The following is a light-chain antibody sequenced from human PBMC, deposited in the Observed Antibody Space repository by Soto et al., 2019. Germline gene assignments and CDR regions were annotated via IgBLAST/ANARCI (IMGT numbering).Light chain of an antibody. Sequence: QAVLTHPPSASGTPGQRVTISCSGSSSNIGSNTVNWYQQVPGTAPKLLIYNNNQRPSGVPDRFSGSKSGTSGSLAINRFQSEDEADYYCAAWDDSLNGPYVFGTGTKVTVL. V-gene: IGLV1-44*01. CDR3: AAWDDSLNGPYV. J-gene: IGLJ1*01. CDR2: NNN. CDR1: SSNIGSNT.